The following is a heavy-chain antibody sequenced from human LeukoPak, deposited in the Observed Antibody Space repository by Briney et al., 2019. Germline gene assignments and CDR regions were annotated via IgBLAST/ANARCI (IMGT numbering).Heavy chain of an antibody. CDR2: IYTSGST. CDR3: ARDSSEGKRAAAASFDY. D-gene: IGHD6-13*01. V-gene: IGHV4-4*07. CDR1: GGSISSYY. J-gene: IGHJ4*02. Sequence: SETLSLTCTVSGGSISSYYWSWIRQPAGKGLEWIGRIYTSGSTNCNPSLKSRVTMSVDTSKNQFSLKLSSVTAADTAVYYCARDSSEGKRAAAASFDYWGQGTLVTVSS.